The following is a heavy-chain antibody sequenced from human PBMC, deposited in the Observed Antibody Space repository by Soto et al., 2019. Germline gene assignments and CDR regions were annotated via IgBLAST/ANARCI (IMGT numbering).Heavy chain of an antibody. CDR3: ASPRIGSGYQRGDDAFDI. CDR2: IDPSDSYT. D-gene: IGHD3-22*01. J-gene: IGHJ3*02. Sequence: PGESLKISCKGSGYSFTSYWISWVRQMPGKGLEWMGRIDPSDSYTNYSPSFQGHVTISADKSISTAYLQWSSLKASDTAMYYCASPRIGSGYQRGDDAFDIWGQGTMVTVSS. CDR1: GYSFTSYW. V-gene: IGHV5-10-1*01.